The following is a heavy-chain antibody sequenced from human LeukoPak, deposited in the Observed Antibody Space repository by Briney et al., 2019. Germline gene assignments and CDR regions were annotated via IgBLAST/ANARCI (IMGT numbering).Heavy chain of an antibody. J-gene: IGHJ4*02. CDR3: ARGRRGYSYGSALDY. CDR2: INHSGST. D-gene: IGHD5-18*01. V-gene: IGHV4-34*01. CDR1: GGSFSGYY. Sequence: TASETLSLTCAVYGGSFSGYYWSWLRQPPGKGLEWFGEINHSGSTNYNPSLKSRVTISVDTSKNQFSLKLSSVTAADTAVYYCARGRRGYSYGSALDYWGQGTLVTVSS.